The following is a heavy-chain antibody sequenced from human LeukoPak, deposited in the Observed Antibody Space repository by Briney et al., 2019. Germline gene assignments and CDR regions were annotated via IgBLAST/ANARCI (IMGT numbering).Heavy chain of an antibody. CDR3: AKVAARPSGAFDAFDI. Sequence: GGSLRLSCAASGFTSSNYWMSWVRQAPGKGLEWVAVISYDGSNKYYADSVKGRFTISRDNSKNTLYLQMNSLRAEDTAVYYCAKVAARPSGAFDAFDIWGQGTMVTVSS. CDR2: ISYDGSNK. D-gene: IGHD6-6*01. V-gene: IGHV3-30*18. J-gene: IGHJ3*02. CDR1: GFTSSNYW.